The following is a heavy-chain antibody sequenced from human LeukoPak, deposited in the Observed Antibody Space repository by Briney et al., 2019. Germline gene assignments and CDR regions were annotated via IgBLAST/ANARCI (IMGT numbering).Heavy chain of an antibody. CDR2: ISSTSSYI. CDR1: GFTFSTYT. V-gene: IGHV3-21*01. J-gene: IGHJ4*02. Sequence: GGPLRLSCVASGFTFSTYTMNWVRQAPGKGPEWVSSISSTSSYIYYADSVKGRFTISRDNAKNSLYLQMNSLGAEDTAVYYCARVADYDDSSGYYPLDYWGQGTLVTVSS. CDR3: ARVADYDDSSGYYPLDY. D-gene: IGHD3-22*01.